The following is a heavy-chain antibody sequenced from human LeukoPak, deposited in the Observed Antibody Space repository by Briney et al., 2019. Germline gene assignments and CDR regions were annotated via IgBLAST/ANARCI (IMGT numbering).Heavy chain of an antibody. D-gene: IGHD6-13*01. CDR2: IIPIFGTA. CDR3: ARGLIAALMGHAFDI. Sequence: SVKVSCKASGGTFSSYAISWVRQAPGQGLEWMGGIIPIFGTANYAQKFQGRVTITTDESTSTAYMELSSLRSEDTAVYYCARGLIAALMGHAFDIWGQGTMVTVSS. J-gene: IGHJ3*02. V-gene: IGHV1-69*05. CDR1: GGTFSSYA.